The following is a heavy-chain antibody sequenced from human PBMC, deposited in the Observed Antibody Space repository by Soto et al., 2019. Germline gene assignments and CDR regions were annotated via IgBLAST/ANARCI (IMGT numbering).Heavy chain of an antibody. D-gene: IGHD2-15*01. J-gene: IGHJ4*02. CDR1: GDSVSSHSAA. Sequence: QVPLQQSGPGLVKPSQPHSLTCAISGDSVSSHSAAWNWIRQSPSRGLEWLGRTYYRSKWYYDYALSVKSRITINPDTSNNQFSLQLNAVTPEDTAVYYCARDDHCSGGSCNNLADYWGRGTLVTVSS. CDR3: ARDDHCSGGSCNNLADY. CDR2: TYYRSKWYY. V-gene: IGHV6-1*01.